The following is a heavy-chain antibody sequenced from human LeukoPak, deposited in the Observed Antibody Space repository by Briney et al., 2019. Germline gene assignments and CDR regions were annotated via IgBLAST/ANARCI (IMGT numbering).Heavy chain of an antibody. CDR3: ARPHMVVVVITYFDY. V-gene: IGHV3-30-3*01. Sequence: GGSLRLSCAASGFTFSSYAMHWVRQAPGKGLEWVAVISYDGSNKYYADSVKGRFTISRDNSKNTLYLQMNSLGAEDTAVYYCARPHMVVVVITYFDYWGQGTLVTVSS. CDR2: ISYDGSNK. D-gene: IGHD3-22*01. CDR1: GFTFSSYA. J-gene: IGHJ4*02.